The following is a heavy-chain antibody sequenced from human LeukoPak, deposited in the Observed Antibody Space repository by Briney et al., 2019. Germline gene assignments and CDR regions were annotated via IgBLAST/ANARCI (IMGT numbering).Heavy chain of an antibody. CDR2: INPNSGGT. D-gene: IGHD3-22*01. CDR3: ARGPSDSSGYYYEGDAFDI. Sequence: ASVKVSCKASGYTFTGYYMHWVRQAPGQGLEWMGWINPNSGGTNYGQKFQGRVTMTRDTSISIVYMELSRLRSDDTAVYYCARGPSDSSGYYYEGDAFDIWGQGTVVTVSS. V-gene: IGHV1-2*02. CDR1: GYTFTGYY. J-gene: IGHJ3*02.